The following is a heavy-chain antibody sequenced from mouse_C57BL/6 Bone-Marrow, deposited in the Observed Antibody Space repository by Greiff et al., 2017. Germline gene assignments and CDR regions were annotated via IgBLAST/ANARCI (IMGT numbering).Heavy chain of an antibody. CDR3: ARREYYYGSSPWVAY. D-gene: IGHD1-1*01. V-gene: IGHV1-69*01. CDR2: IDPSDSYT. Sequence: VQLQQPGAELVMPGASVKLSCKASGYTFTSYWMHWVKQRPGQGLEWIGEIDPSDSYTNYNQKFKGKSTLTVDKSSSTAYMQLSSLTSEDSAVYYCARREYYYGSSPWVAYWGQGTLVTVSA. J-gene: IGHJ3*01. CDR1: GYTFTSYW.